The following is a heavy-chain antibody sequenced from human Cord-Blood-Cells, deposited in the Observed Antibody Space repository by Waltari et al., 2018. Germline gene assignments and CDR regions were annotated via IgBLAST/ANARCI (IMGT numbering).Heavy chain of an antibody. CDR1: GFSLSTSGMC. V-gene: IGHV2-70*01. CDR3: ARITALSYDAFDI. J-gene: IGHJ3*02. Sequence: QVTLRESGPALVKPTQTLTLTCTFSGFSLSTSGMCVSWIRQPPGKALEWLALIDWDDDKYYSTALKTRRTISKYTSKNQGVLTMTNMDPVDTATYYCARITALSYDAFDIWGQGTMVTVSS. CDR2: IDWDDDK. D-gene: IGHD3-10*01.